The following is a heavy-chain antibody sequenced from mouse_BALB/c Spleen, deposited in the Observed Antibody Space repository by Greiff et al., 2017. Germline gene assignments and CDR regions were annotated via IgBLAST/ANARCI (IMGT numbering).Heavy chain of an antibody. CDR1: GYAFTNYL. CDR2: INPGSGGT. V-gene: IGHV1-54*01. D-gene: IGHD2-4*01. J-gene: IGHJ2*01. CDR3: ARWRGYYDCDGAYFDY. Sequence: QVQLQQSGAELVRPGTSVKVSCKASGYAFTNYLIEWVKQRPGQGLEWIGVINPGSGGTNYNEKFKGKATLTADKSSSTAYMQLSSLTSDDSAVYYYARWRGYYDCDGAYFDYWGQGTTLTVSS.